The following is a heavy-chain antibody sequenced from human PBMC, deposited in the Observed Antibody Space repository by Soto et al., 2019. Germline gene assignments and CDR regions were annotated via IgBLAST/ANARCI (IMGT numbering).Heavy chain of an antibody. CDR1: GYTFTGYY. CDR2: INPNSGGT. Sequence: ASVKCSGKASGYTFTGYYMHWGRQAPVQVLQFVGWINPNSGGTNYAQKFQGRVTMTRDTSISTANMELSRLRSDDTAVYYCARSYCSGGSCYSSNYYYGMDVWGQGTTVTVSS. D-gene: IGHD2-15*01. V-gene: IGHV1-2*02. J-gene: IGHJ6*02. CDR3: ARSYCSGGSCYSSNYYYGMDV.